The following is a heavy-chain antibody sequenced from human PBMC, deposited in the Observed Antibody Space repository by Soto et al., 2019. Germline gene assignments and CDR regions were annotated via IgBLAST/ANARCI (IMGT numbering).Heavy chain of an antibody. D-gene: IGHD1-26*01. CDR3: AKDEGLGGTLGLFDY. Sequence: QVQLVESGGGAVQPGESLRLSCVASGFDFTYYAMHWVRQAPGKGLESVAVMSSDGSKIHHTDSVKGRFTISRDNSKNTLYLQMNSLRKEDTAVYFCAKDEGLGGTLGLFDYWGQGTLVYVSS. CDR2: MSSDGSKI. CDR1: GFDFTYYA. J-gene: IGHJ4*02. V-gene: IGHV3-30*18.